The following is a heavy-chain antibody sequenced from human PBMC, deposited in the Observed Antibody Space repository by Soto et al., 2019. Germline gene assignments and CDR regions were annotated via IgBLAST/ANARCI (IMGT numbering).Heavy chain of an antibody. D-gene: IGHD3-10*01. J-gene: IGHJ4*02. CDR1: GFSFSNAW. V-gene: IGHV3-15*01. CDR2: IKSRADGGTT. Sequence: GGSLRLSXAASGFSFSNAWLSWVRQAPGKGLEWVGRIKSRADGGTTDYTAPVKGRFAISRDDSKDTLYLQMNSLKNEDTAVYYCTTGSTSTKNYWGQGTLVTVSS. CDR3: TTGSTSTKNY.